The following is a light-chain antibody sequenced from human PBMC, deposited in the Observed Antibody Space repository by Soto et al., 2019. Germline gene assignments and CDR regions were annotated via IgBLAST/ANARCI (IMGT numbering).Light chain of an antibody. CDR1: SSDVGSHNY. CDR3: SSYSSTSTPDV. CDR2: EVN. V-gene: IGLV2-14*01. Sequence: QSVLTQPASVSGSPGQSITISCTGTSSDVGSHNYVSWYQQHPGKAPKLIIFEVNSRPSGVSNRFSGSKSGSAASPTISGLQAEDEADYYCSSYSSTSTPDVFGGGTRVTVL. J-gene: IGLJ1*01.